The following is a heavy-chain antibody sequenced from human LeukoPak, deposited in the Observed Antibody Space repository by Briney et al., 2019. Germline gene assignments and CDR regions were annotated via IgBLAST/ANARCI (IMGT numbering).Heavy chain of an antibody. V-gene: IGHV3-30*18. CDR3: AKDRTMVRGVIVNWFDP. J-gene: IGHJ5*02. Sequence: GRSLRLSCAASGFTFSSYGIPWVRQAPGKGLVWVAVISYDGSNKYYADSVKGRFTISRDNSKSTLYLQMNSLRAEDTAVYYCAKDRTMVRGVIVNWFDPWGQGTLVTVSS. CDR2: ISYDGSNK. CDR1: GFTFSSYG. D-gene: IGHD3-10*01.